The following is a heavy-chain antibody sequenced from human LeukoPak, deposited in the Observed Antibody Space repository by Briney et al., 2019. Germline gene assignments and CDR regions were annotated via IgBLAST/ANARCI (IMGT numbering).Heavy chain of an antibody. Sequence: SETLSLTCSLSGGSISSSSYYWAWIRQPPGKGLEWIGSIYYSGSTYYNPSLKSRVTISVDTSKNQFSLKLSSVTAADTAVYYCARDRLNWNPEWFDPWGQGTLVTVSS. CDR2: IYYSGST. V-gene: IGHV4-39*07. D-gene: IGHD1-1*01. CDR3: ARDRLNWNPEWFDP. CDR1: GGSISSSSYY. J-gene: IGHJ5*02.